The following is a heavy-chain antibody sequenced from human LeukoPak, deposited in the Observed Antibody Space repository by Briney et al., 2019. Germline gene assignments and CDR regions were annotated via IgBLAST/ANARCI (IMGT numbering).Heavy chain of an antibody. CDR3: ARGLRGYSGTRFDY. J-gene: IGHJ4*02. D-gene: IGHD5-12*01. CDR1: GGSFSGYY. CDR2: INHSGST. Sequence: SETLSLTCAVYGGSFSGYYWCWIRQPPGKGLEWIGEINHSGSTNYNPSLKSRVTISVDTSKNQFSLKLSSVTAADTAVYYCARGLRGYSGTRFDYWGPGTLVTVSS. V-gene: IGHV4-34*01.